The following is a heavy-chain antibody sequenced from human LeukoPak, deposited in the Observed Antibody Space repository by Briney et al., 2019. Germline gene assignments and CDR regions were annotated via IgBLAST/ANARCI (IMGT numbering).Heavy chain of an antibody. D-gene: IGHD5-24*01. CDR1: GGSISSYY. CDR3: ARGELETDAFDI. Sequence: SETLSLTCTVSGGSISSYYWSWIRQPPGKGLEWIGYIYYSGSTNYNPSLKSRVTISVDTSKNQFSLKLSSVTAVDTAVYYCARGELETDAFDIWGQGTMVTVSS. J-gene: IGHJ3*02. V-gene: IGHV4-59*01. CDR2: IYYSGST.